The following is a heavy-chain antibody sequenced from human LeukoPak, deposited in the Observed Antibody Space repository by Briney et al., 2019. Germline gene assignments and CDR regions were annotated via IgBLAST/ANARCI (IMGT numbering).Heavy chain of an antibody. CDR2: ISWNSGSI. Sequence: GGSLRLSCAAPGFTFDDYAMHWVRQAPGKGLEWVSGISWNSGSIGYADSVKGRFTISRDNAKNSLYLQMNSLRAEDMALYYCAKGPSSSIEDAFDIWGQGTMVTVSS. D-gene: IGHD6-13*01. CDR1: GFTFDDYA. CDR3: AKGPSSSIEDAFDI. V-gene: IGHV3-9*03. J-gene: IGHJ3*02.